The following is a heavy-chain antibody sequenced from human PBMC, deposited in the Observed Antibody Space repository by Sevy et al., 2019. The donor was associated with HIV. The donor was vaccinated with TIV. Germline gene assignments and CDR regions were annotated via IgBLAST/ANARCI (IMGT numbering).Heavy chain of an antibody. CDR3: ARLRYSDPSGQYYGGGADYFDY. Sequence: ASVKVSCSTSGYTFSVHYIYWVRQAAGQGLEWMGWINPNTGDTNFSPKFQGRVTMTRDSSINTAYMELSRLPSADTAVYFCARLRYSDPSGQYYGGGADYFDYWGQGTLVTVSS. D-gene: IGHD3-22*01. CDR2: INPNTGDT. J-gene: IGHJ4*02. V-gene: IGHV1-2*02. CDR1: GYTFSVHY.